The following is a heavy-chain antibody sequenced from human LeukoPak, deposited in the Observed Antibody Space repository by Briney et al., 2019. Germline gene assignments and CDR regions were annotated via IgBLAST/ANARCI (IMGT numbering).Heavy chain of an antibody. J-gene: IGHJ4*02. Sequence: SETLSLTCTVSGGSISSYYWSWIRQPPGKGLEWNGYIDYSGSTNYNPSLKSRVSISGDTSKNQFSLKLRSVTAADTAMYYCAREVGASSPFDYWGQGTLVTVSS. CDR1: GGSISSYY. D-gene: IGHD1-26*01. CDR2: IDYSGST. CDR3: AREVGASSPFDY. V-gene: IGHV4-59*01.